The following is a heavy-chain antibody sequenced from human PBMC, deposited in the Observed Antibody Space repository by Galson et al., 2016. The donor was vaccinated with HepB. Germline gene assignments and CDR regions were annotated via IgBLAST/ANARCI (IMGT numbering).Heavy chain of an antibody. J-gene: IGHJ6*02. D-gene: IGHD3-16*01. V-gene: IGHV3-74*01. Sequence: SLRLSCAASGFTFSSYLMHWVRQAPGKGPVWVSRIHFDGFNTIYADSVKGRFTISRDNAKNTLYLQMNSLRADDTAVYYCAKLMLYPDVNYYYDGMDAWGRGTTVTVSS. CDR2: IHFDGFNT. CDR1: GFTFSSYL. CDR3: AKLMLYPDVNYYYDGMDA.